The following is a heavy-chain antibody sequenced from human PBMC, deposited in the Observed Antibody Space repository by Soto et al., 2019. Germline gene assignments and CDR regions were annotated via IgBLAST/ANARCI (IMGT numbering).Heavy chain of an antibody. J-gene: IGHJ4*02. Sequence: QVQLVESGGGVVQPGRSLRLSCAASGFTFSSYGMHWVRQAPGKGLEWVAVISYDGSNKYYADSVKGRFTISRDNSKNTLYLQMNSLRAEDTTVYYCANGYSSSGEVDYWGQGTLVTVSS. V-gene: IGHV3-30*18. CDR3: ANGYSSSGEVDY. CDR2: ISYDGSNK. D-gene: IGHD6-13*01. CDR1: GFTFSSYG.